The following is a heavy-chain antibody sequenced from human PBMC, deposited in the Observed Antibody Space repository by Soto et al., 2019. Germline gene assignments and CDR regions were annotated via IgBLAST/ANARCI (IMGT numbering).Heavy chain of an antibody. J-gene: IGHJ4*02. CDR3: ARSNREGITGTTWLYYFDY. CDR1: GGSFSGYY. CDR2: INHSGSN. Sequence: QVQLQQWGAGLLKPSETLSLTCAVYGGSFSGYYWRWIRQPPGKGLEWIGEINHSGSNNYNPTLKRRVTISIDTSKNQFSLKLSSVTAEDTAVYYCARSNREGITGTTWLYYFDYWGQGTLVTVSS. D-gene: IGHD1-20*01. V-gene: IGHV4-34*01.